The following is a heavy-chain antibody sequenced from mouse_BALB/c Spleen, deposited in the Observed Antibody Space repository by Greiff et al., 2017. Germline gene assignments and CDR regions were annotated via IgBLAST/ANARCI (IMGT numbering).Heavy chain of an antibody. V-gene: IGHV5-2*01. CDR2: INSDGGST. CDR3: ARQGYYGAMDY. J-gene: IGHJ4*01. Sequence: EVMLVESGGGLAQPGESLKLSCESNEYEFPSHDMSWVRKTPEKRQELVAAINSDGGSTYYPDTMERRFIISRDNTKKTLYLQMSSLMSEDTALYYCARQGYYGAMDYWGQGTSVTVSS. CDR1: EYEFPSHD. D-gene: IGHD1-1*01.